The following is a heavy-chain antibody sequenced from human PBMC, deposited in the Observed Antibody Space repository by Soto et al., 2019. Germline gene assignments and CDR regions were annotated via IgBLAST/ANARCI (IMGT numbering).Heavy chain of an antibody. CDR3: ARGRTTTVTTLAYFDY. Sequence: QPLSLTCTVSGGSIRTYYWSWIRQPPGKGLEWIGYIYYSGSTNYNPSLKSRVTISVDTSKNQFSLKLSSVTAADTAVYYCARGRTTTVTTLAYFDYWGQGTLVTVS. CDR1: GGSIRTYY. J-gene: IGHJ4*02. CDR2: IYYSGST. D-gene: IGHD4-17*01. V-gene: IGHV4-59*01.